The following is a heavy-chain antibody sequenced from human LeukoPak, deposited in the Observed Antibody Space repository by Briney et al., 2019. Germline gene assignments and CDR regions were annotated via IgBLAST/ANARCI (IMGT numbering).Heavy chain of an antibody. CDR2: ISYDGSNK. J-gene: IGHJ4*02. CDR3: ARDREGKYDVRGWGTALDY. D-gene: IGHD3-10*02. Sequence: PGRSLRLSCAASGFTFSSYTIHWVRQAPGKGLEWVAVISYDGSNKYYAESVKGRFTISRDNSRNTLYLQMNSLRVEDTALYYCARDREGKYDVRGWGTALDYWGQGILVTVSS. V-gene: IGHV3-30*04. CDR1: GFTFSSYT.